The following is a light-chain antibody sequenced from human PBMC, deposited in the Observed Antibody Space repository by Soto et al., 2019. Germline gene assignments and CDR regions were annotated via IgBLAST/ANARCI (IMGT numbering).Light chain of an antibody. CDR2: WAS. V-gene: IGKV4-1*01. Sequence: DIVMTQSPDSLAVSLGERATINCKSSQSVLYSSNNKNYFAWYQQKPGQPPKLLIYWASTRESGVPARFSGSGSGTDFNLTISSLQAEDVAVYYCQQYYSTPLTFGGGTKVEIK. J-gene: IGKJ4*01. CDR3: QQYYSTPLT. CDR1: QSVLYSSNNKNY.